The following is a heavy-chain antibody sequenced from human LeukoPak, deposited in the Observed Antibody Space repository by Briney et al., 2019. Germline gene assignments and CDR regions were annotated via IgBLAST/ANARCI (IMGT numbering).Heavy chain of an antibody. Sequence: GGSLRLSCAASGFTFSSYGMHWVRQAPGKGLEWVGRIKSKTDGGTTDYAAPVKGRFTISRDDSKNTLYLQMNSLKTEDTAVYYCTTDQVVSQQLVFGNDYWGQGTLVTVSS. J-gene: IGHJ4*02. V-gene: IGHV3-15*07. D-gene: IGHD6-13*01. CDR1: GFTFSSYG. CDR2: IKSKTDGGTT. CDR3: TTDQVVSQQLVFGNDY.